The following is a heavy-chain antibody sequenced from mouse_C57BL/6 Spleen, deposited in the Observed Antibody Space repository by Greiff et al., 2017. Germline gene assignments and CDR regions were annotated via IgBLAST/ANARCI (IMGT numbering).Heavy chain of an antibody. CDR1: GFSLTSYG. V-gene: IGHV2-5*01. CDR2: IWRGGST. CDR3: AKSYGYDGGYYFDY. D-gene: IGHD2-2*01. Sequence: VQVVESGPGLVQPSQSLSITCTVSGFSLTSYGVHWVRQSPGKGLEWLGVIWRGGSTDYNAAFMSRLSITKDNSKSQVFFKMNSLQADDTAIYYCAKSYGYDGGYYFDYWGQGTTLTVSS. J-gene: IGHJ2*01.